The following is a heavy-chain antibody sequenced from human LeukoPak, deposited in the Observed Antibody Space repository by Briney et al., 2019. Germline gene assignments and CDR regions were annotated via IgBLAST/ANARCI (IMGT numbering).Heavy chain of an antibody. CDR1: GFTFSSYS. J-gene: IGHJ4*02. CDR3: ARVGYSGYDQQFDY. D-gene: IGHD5-12*01. Sequence: GGSLRLSCAASGFTFSSYSMNWVRQAPGKGLEWVSYISRSSSTIYYADSVKGRFTISRDNAKNSLYLQMNSLRAEDTAVYYCARVGYSGYDQQFDYWGQGTLVTVSS. CDR2: ISRSSSTI. V-gene: IGHV3-48*01.